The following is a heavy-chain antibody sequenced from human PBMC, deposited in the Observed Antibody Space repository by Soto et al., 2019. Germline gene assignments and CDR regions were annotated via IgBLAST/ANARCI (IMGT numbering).Heavy chain of an antibody. Sequence: PGGSLRLSCSPCVFTFIREFMNSLLQAPVKWLEWVSSISSTTSYVYYADSFKVRFITSIYNSKNILYLEMYALRTEDTAFYYCARDPWERRAGKWSDSRGQGNMVTVSS. CDR3: ARDPWERRAGKWSDS. V-gene: IGHV3-21*06. J-gene: IGHJ5*01. CDR2: ISSTTSYV. D-gene: IGHD1-26*01. CDR1: VFTFIREF.